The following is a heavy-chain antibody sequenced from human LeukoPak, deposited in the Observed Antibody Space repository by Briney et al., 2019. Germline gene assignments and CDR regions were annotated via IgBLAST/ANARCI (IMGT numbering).Heavy chain of an antibody. CDR2: INPNSGGT. D-gene: IGHD1-1*01. Sequence: AAVKVSCKASGYTFTSYGISWVRQAPEQGLEWMGWINPNSGGTNYAQKFQGRVTMTRDTSISTAYMELSRLRSDDTAVYYCARSLRSKNWNDMVSYFDYWGQGTLVTVSS. J-gene: IGHJ4*02. CDR3: ARSLRSKNWNDMVSYFDY. CDR1: GYTFTSYG. V-gene: IGHV1-2*02.